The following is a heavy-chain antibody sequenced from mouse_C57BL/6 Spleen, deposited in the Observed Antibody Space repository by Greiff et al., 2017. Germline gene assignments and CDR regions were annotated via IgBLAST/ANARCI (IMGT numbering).Heavy chain of an antibody. V-gene: IGHV3-1*01. J-gene: IGHJ2*01. Sequence: EVKLVESGPGMVKPSQSLSLTCTVTGYSITSGYDWHWIRHFPGNKLEWMGYISYSGSTNYNPSLKSRISITHDTSKNHFFLKLNAVTTEDTATYYCARGDWDGGYYFDYWGQGTTLTVSS. CDR3: ARGDWDGGYYFDY. D-gene: IGHD4-1*01. CDR1: GYSITSGYD. CDR2: ISYSGST.